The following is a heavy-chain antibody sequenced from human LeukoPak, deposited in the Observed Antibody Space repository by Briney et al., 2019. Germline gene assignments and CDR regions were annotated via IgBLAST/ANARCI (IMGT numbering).Heavy chain of an antibody. J-gene: IGHJ3*02. CDR3: AKGQTMVTHGGAFDI. CDR1: GFTFSSYA. V-gene: IGHV3-9*01. CDR2: ISWNSGSI. Sequence: GGSLRLSCAASGFTFSSYAMSWVRQAPGKGLEWVSGISWNSGSIGYADSVKGRFTISRDNAKNSLYLQMNSLRAEDTALYYCAKGQTMVTHGGAFDIWGQGTMVTVSS. D-gene: IGHD5-18*01.